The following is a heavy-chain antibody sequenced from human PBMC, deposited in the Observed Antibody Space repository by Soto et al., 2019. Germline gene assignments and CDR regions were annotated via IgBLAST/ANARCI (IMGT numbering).Heavy chain of an antibody. J-gene: IGHJ4*02. Sequence: SETLSLTCTVSGGSISSYYWSWIRQPPGKGLEWIGYIYYSGTTNYNPSLKSRVTISVDTSKNQLSLKLSSVTAADTAVYYCARRYGYSFDFWGQGTLVTVSS. CDR2: IYYSGTT. V-gene: IGHV4-59*08. CDR1: GGSISSYY. D-gene: IGHD5-18*01. CDR3: ARRYGYSFDF.